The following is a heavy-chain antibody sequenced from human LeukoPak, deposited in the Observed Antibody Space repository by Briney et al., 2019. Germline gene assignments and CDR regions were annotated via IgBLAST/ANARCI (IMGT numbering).Heavy chain of an antibody. CDR3: ARSSPSYYYGMDV. CDR1: GYTFSSYS. J-gene: IGHJ6*02. V-gene: IGHV3-21*01. D-gene: IGHD6-6*01. Sequence: GGSLRLSCAASGYTFSSYSMNWVRQAPGKGLEWVSSISSSSSYIYYADSVKGRFTISRDNAKNSLYLQMNSLRAEDTAVYYCARSSPSYYYGMDVWGQGTTVTVSS. CDR2: ISSSSSYI.